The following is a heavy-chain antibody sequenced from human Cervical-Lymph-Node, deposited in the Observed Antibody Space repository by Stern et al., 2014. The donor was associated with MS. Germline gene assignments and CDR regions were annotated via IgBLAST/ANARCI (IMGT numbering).Heavy chain of an antibody. CDR1: GYIFTGYY. Sequence: VQLVASGAEGKKPGASVKVSCKTSGYIFTGYYIHWVRQAPGQGLEWMAWINPNTGSTKYAQKFQSRVTMSRDASISTAYVELSSLTSDDTAVYYCARDQRGITIFGVVTDYYYLGMDVWGQWTTVTVSS. J-gene: IGHJ6*02. CDR2: INPNTGST. V-gene: IGHV1-2*02. D-gene: IGHD3-3*01. CDR3: ARDQRGITIFGVVTDYYYLGMDV.